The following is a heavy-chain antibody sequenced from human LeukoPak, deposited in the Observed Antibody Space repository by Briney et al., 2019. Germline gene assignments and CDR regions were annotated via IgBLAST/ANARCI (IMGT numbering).Heavy chain of an antibody. Sequence: ASVKVSCKASGYTFTGYYMHWVRQAPGQGLEWMGWINPNSGGTNYAQKFQGRVTMTRDTSISTAYMELSRLRSDDTAVYYCARPNHAISIAADRTLDYWGQGTLVIVSS. D-gene: IGHD6-13*01. V-gene: IGHV1-2*02. J-gene: IGHJ4*02. CDR3: ARPNHAISIAADRTLDY. CDR1: GYTFTGYY. CDR2: INPNSGGT.